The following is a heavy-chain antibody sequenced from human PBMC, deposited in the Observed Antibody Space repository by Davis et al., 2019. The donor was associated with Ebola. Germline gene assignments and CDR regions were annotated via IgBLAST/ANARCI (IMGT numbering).Heavy chain of an antibody. D-gene: IGHD3-10*01. V-gene: IGHV3-30*18. CDR1: GFTFSSYG. CDR2: ISYDGSNK. CDR3: AKEWFGHLSRYMDG. J-gene: IGHJ6*03. Sequence: HPGGSLRLSCAASGFTFSSYGMHWVRQAPGKGLAWVAVISYDGSNKYYADSVKGRFAISRDNSKNTLYLQMNSLRAEDTAVYYCAKEWFGHLSRYMDGWGKGTTVTVSS.